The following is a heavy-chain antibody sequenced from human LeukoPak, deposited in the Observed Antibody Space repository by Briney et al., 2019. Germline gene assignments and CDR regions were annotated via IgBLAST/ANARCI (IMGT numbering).Heavy chain of an antibody. CDR1: GFTFSSYA. J-gene: IGHJ4*02. V-gene: IGHV3-48*02. CDR3: ARDILTWGTEVD. D-gene: IGHD1-1*01. Sequence: GGSLRLSCAASGFTFSSYAMSWVRQAPGKGLEWVSYISSSSSTIYYADSVKGRFTISRDNAKNSLYLQMNSLRDEDTAVYYCARDILTWGTEVDWGQGTLVTVSS. CDR2: ISSSSSTI.